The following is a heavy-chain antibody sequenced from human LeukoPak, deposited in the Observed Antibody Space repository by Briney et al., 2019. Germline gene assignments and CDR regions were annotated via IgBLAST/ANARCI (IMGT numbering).Heavy chain of an antibody. CDR1: GFTFSNYW. J-gene: IGHJ5*02. CDR2: IKEDGSDK. D-gene: IGHD3-10*01. CDR3: AKAGGWFGELLQTSADNWFDP. Sequence: GGSLRLSCAASGFTFSNYWMDWVRQSPGKGLEWVANIKEDGSDKYYVDSVKGRFTISRDNPKNTLYLQMNSLRAEDTAVYYCAKAGGWFGELLQTSADNWFDPWGQGTLVTVSS. V-gene: IGHV3-7*03.